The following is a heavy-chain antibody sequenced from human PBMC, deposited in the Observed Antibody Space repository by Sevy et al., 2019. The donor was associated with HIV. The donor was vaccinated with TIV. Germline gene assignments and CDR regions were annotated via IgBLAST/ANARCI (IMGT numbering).Heavy chain of an antibody. V-gene: IGHV1-2*06. J-gene: IGHJ6*02. CDR3: AREYGDPAHYYYYYGMDV. CDR2: INPNSGGT. CDR1: GYTFTGYY. D-gene: IGHD4-17*01. Sequence: ASVKVSCKASGYTFTGYYMHWVRQAPGQGLEWMGRINPNSGGTNYAQKFQGRVTMTRDTSISTAYMELGRLRSDDTAVYYCAREYGDPAHYYYYYGMDVWGQGTTVTVSS.